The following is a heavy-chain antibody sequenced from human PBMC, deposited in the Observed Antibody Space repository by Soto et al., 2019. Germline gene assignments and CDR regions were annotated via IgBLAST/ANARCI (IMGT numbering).Heavy chain of an antibody. CDR2: IGNSGSAK. V-gene: IGHV3-48*03. Sequence: GWSLRLSCASSGFTFISYEMNWVRQAPGKGLEWVSHIGNSGSAKYYADSVKGRFTISRDNAKTSLYLQMNNLRADDTAVYFCARGYTGGWSRGGYFDYWGQGILVTVSS. D-gene: IGHD6-19*01. CDR1: GFTFISYE. J-gene: IGHJ4*02. CDR3: ARGYTGGWSRGGYFDY.